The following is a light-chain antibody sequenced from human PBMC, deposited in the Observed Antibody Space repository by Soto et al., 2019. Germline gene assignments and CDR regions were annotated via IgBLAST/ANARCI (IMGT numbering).Light chain of an antibody. CDR1: QSITRW. CDR3: HLRNTWPPLHT. Sequence: DIQMTQSPSTLSASVGDRVTITCRASQSITRWLAWYQQKPGKAPKLLMYDASTLESGVPSRFSGSGSGTEFTLTISSLQPDDFATYYCHLRNTWPPLHTFGQGTKLEIK. J-gene: IGKJ2*01. V-gene: IGKV1-5*01. CDR2: DAS.